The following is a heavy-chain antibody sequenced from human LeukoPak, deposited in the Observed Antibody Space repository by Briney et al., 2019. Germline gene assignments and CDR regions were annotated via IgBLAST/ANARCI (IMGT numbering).Heavy chain of an antibody. CDR2: ISGSGGST. Sequence: GGSLRLSCEASGFTFSSYAMRWSGEAPGKGLEWVSAISGSGGSTYYADSVKGRFTISRDNSKNTLYLQMNSLRAEDTAVYYCAKDGFQVITSSGSYPNWFDPWGQGTLVTVSS. D-gene: IGHD3-10*01. CDR1: GFTFSSYA. J-gene: IGHJ5*02. CDR3: AKDGFQVITSSGSYPNWFDP. V-gene: IGHV3-23*01.